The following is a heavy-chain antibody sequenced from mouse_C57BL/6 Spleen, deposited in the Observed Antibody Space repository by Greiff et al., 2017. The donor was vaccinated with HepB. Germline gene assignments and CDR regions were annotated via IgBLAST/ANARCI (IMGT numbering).Heavy chain of an antibody. CDR3: AKELVTTEVLPFDY. V-gene: IGHV1-81*01. CDR1: GYTFTSYG. CDR2: IYPRSGNT. Sequence: VQLQQSGAELARPGASVKLSCTASGYTFTSYGISWVKQRTGQGLEWIGEIYPRSGNTYYNEKFKGKATLTADKSTSTAYMELSSLTTEDSAVYFYAKELVTTEVLPFDYWGQGTTLTVSS. D-gene: IGHD2-12*01. J-gene: IGHJ2*01.